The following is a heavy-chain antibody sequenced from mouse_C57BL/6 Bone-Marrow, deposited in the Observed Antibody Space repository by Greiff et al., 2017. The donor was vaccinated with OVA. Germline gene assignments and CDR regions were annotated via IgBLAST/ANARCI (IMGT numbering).Heavy chain of an antibody. CDR2: ISSGSSTI. D-gene: IGHD4-1*01. V-gene: IGHV5-17*01. Sequence: EVNLVESGGGLVKPGGSLKLSCAASGFTFSDYGMHWVRQAPEKGLEWVAYISSGSSTIYYADTVKGRVTISRDNAKNTLFLQMTSLSSDDTALYYCAREYWDAYFDYWGQGTTLTVSS. CDR3: AREYWDAYFDY. CDR1: GFTFSDYG. J-gene: IGHJ2*01.